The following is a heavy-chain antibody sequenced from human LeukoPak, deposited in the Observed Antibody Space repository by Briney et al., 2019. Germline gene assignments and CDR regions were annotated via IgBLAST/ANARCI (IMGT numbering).Heavy chain of an antibody. CDR1: GFTFSSYS. CDR2: ISSSSSTI. D-gene: IGHD3-22*01. Sequence: GGSLRLSCAASGFTFSSYSMNWVRQAPGKGLEWVSYISSSSSTIYYADSVKGRFTISRDNAKNSLYLQMNSLRAEDTAVYYCARGIQSRGRHYYDSSGYLDYWGQGTLVTVSS. V-gene: IGHV3-48*01. J-gene: IGHJ4*02. CDR3: ARGIQSRGRHYYDSSGYLDY.